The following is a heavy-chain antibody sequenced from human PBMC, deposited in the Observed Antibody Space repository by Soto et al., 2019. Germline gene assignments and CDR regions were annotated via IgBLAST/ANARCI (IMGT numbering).Heavy chain of an antibody. CDR2: ISSGSGTI. J-gene: IGHJ4*02. CDR3: ARDVGYRTNF. CDR1: GFTFSSYS. V-gene: IGHV3-48*02. Sequence: PGGSLRLSCAASGFTFSSYSMKWVRQAPGKGLEWVSSISSGSGTIYYADSVRGRFTISRDNAKNSLYLQMSSLRDEDTAVYYCARDVGYRTNFWGQGTLVTVSS. D-gene: IGHD5-18*01.